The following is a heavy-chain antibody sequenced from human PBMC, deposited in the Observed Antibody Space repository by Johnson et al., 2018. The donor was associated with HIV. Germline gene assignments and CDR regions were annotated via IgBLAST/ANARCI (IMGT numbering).Heavy chain of an antibody. Sequence: QVQLVESGGGVVQPGRSLRLSCAASGFTFSSYGMHWVRQAPGKGLEWVAVIWFDGSNKYYADSVKGRFTISRDNSKNTLYLQMNSLRAEDTAVYYCAKSPGKDHGGNSGAFDIWGQVTMVTVSS. CDR2: IWFDGSNK. V-gene: IGHV3-33*06. CDR1: GFTFSSYG. CDR3: AKSPGKDHGGNSGAFDI. D-gene: IGHD4-23*01. J-gene: IGHJ3*02.